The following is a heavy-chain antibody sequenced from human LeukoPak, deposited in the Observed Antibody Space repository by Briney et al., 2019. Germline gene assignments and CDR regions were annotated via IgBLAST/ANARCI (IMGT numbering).Heavy chain of an antibody. D-gene: IGHD3-22*01. CDR1: GYTLTSYD. V-gene: IGHV1-18*01. J-gene: IGHJ4*02. CDR2: ISAYNGNT. Sequence: ASVKVSCKASGYTLTSYDINWVRQATGQGLEWMGWISAYNGNTNYAQKLQGRVTMTTDTSTSTAYMELRSLRSDDTAVYYCARAYYYDSSGYSDYWGQGTLVTVSS. CDR3: ARAYYYDSSGYSDY.